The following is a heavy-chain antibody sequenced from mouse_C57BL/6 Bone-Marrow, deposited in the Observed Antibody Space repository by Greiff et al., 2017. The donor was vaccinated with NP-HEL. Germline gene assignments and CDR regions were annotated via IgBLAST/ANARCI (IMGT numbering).Heavy chain of an antibody. CDR2: IWSGGST. J-gene: IGHJ3*01. CDR3: AREGVYYYGSIYPFAY. D-gene: IGHD1-1*01. V-gene: IGHV2-2*01. Sequence: VQLQQSGPGLVQPSQSLSITCTVSGFSLTSYGVHWVRQSPGKGLAWMGVIWSGGSTDYNAAFISRLSISKDNSKSQVFFKMNSLQADDTAIYYCAREGVYYYGSIYPFAYWGQGTLVTVSA. CDR1: GFSLTSYG.